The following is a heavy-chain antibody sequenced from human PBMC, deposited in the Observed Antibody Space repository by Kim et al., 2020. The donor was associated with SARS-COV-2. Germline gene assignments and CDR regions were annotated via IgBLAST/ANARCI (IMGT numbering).Heavy chain of an antibody. D-gene: IGHD2-2*01. Sequence: GGSLRLSCAASGFTFSSYAMSWVRQAPGKGLEWVSSISGSGGSTYYADSVKGRFTISRDNSKNTLYLQMNSLRAEDTAVYYCAKPLGLRVPAAMAIYYYYGMDVWGQGTTVTVSS. V-gene: IGHV3-23*01. CDR3: AKPLGLRVPAAMAIYYYYGMDV. CDR1: GFTFSSYA. CDR2: ISGSGGST. J-gene: IGHJ6*02.